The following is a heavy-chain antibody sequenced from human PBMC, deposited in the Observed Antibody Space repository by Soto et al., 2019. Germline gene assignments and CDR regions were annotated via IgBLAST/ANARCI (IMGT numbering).Heavy chain of an antibody. CDR3: ARDRIRDNWFDP. CDR2: IYYSGST. D-gene: IGHD5-18*01. CDR1: GGSISSGGYY. J-gene: IGHJ5*02. Sequence: PSETLSLTCTVSGGSISSGGYYWSWIRQHPGKGLEWIGYIYYSGSTYYNPSLKSRVTISVDTSKNQFSLKLSSVTAADTAVYYCARDRIRDNWFDPWGQGTLVTVS. V-gene: IGHV4-31*03.